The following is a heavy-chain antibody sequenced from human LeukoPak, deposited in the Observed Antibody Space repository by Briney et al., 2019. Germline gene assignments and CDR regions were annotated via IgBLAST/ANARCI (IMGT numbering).Heavy chain of an antibody. Sequence: GGSLRLSCVASGFTFSSYTMHWVRQAPGKGLEWVSHISSTSNTIYYADSVKGRFIISRDNAKNSLYLQMNSLRAEDTAVYYCARGLSGSPEYWGQGTLVTVSS. CDR2: ISSTSNTI. J-gene: IGHJ4*02. V-gene: IGHV3-48*01. CDR1: GFTFSSYT. D-gene: IGHD1-26*01. CDR3: ARGLSGSPEY.